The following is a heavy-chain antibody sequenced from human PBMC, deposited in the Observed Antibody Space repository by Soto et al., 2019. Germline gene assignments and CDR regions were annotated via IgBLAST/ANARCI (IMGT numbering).Heavy chain of an antibody. J-gene: IGHJ6*02. CDR1: GGSISFDHYH. V-gene: IGHV4-30-4*01. CDR2: VHYSGSV. CDR3: AREDDGGDRDYYGLDV. D-gene: IGHD2-21*02. Sequence: SETLSLTCTVSGGSISFDHYHWTWIRQPSGKGLEWIGYVHYSGSVLYNPSLQKQVSISVDTSKNQFSLKLSSVTAADTAVYFCAREDDGGDRDYYGLDVWGQGTTVTVSS.